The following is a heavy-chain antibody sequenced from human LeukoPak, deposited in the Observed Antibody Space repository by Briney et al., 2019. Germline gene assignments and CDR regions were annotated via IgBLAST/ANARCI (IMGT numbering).Heavy chain of an antibody. V-gene: IGHV4-31*03. CDR3: ARAGLLWFGEIPAEVDY. Sequence: SETLSLTCTVSGGSISSGGYYWSWIRQHPGKGLEWIGYIYYSGSTYYNPSLKSRVTISVDTSKNQFSLKLSSVTAADTAVYYCARAGLLWFGEIPAEVDYWGQGTLVTVSS. CDR1: GGSISSGGYY. J-gene: IGHJ4*02. CDR2: IYYSGST. D-gene: IGHD3-10*01.